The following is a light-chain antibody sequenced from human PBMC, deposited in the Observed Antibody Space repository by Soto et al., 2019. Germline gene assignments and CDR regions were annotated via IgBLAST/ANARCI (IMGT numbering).Light chain of an antibody. V-gene: IGKV1-39*01. J-gene: IGKJ5*01. CDR1: QSISSY. Sequence: DIQMTQSPSSLSASVGDRVTITCRASQSISSYLNWYQQKPVKAPKLLIYASSSLQSGVPARFSGSGSGTDFTLTISSLQPEDFVTYYYQRSNSTPITFGQGTRLEI. CDR3: QRSNSTPIT. CDR2: ASS.